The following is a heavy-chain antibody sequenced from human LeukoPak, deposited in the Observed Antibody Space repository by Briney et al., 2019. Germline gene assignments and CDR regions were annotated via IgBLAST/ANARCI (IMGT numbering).Heavy chain of an antibody. V-gene: IGHV3-21*01. Sequence: GGSLRLSCAASGFTFSSYSMNWVRHAPGKGLEWVSSISSSSSYVYYADSVKGRFTISRDNAKNSLYLQMNSLRAEDTAVYYCARDRVLWFGESREGFDYWGQGTLVTVSS. CDR3: ARDRVLWFGESREGFDY. J-gene: IGHJ4*02. CDR1: GFTFSSYS. CDR2: ISSSSSYV. D-gene: IGHD3-10*01.